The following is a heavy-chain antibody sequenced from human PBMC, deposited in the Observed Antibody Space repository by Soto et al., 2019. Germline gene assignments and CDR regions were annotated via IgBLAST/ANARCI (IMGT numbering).Heavy chain of an antibody. CDR1: GGTFSSYT. CDR3: ARDEWGNDGGKDGYNLS. Sequence: QVQLVQSGAEVKKPGSSVKVSCKASGGTFSSYTISWVRQASGQGLEWMGRIIPLLGIANYAQKFQGRVTITADKSTSTAYMEVSSLRSEDTAVYYCARDEWGNDGGKDGYNLSSGQGTLVTVSS. D-gene: IGHD1-1*01. CDR2: IIPLLGIA. J-gene: IGHJ5*02. V-gene: IGHV1-69*08.